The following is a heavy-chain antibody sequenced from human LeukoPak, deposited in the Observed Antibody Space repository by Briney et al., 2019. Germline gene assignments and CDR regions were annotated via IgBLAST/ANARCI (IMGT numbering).Heavy chain of an antibody. CDR1: GFTFSSYG. J-gene: IGHJ4*02. Sequence: PGGSLRLSCAASGFTFSSYGMNWVRQAPGEGLEWVSTVSASGGSTYYADSVKGRFTISRDNSKNTLYLQMNSLRAEDTAVYYCAKVRVYGSGAFDYWGQGTLVTVSS. CDR2: VSASGGST. V-gene: IGHV3-23*01. D-gene: IGHD3-10*01. CDR3: AKVRVYGSGAFDY.